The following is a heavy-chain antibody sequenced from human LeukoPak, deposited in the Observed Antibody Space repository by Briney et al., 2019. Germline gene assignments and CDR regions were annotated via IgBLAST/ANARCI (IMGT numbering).Heavy chain of an antibody. D-gene: IGHD1-14*01. CDR3: ARVGPWVNPDYYYYYMDV. CDR2: ISYDGSNK. Sequence: GGSLRLSCAASGLTFSSYGMHWVRQAPGKGLEWVAVISYDGSNKYYADSVKGRFTISRDNAKNSLYLQMNSLRAEDTAVYYCARVGPWVNPDYYYYYMDVWGKGTTVTVSS. CDR1: GLTFSSYG. J-gene: IGHJ6*03. V-gene: IGHV3-30*03.